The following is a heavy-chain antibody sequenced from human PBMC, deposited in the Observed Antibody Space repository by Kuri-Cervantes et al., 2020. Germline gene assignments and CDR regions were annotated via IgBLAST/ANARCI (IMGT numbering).Heavy chain of an antibody. CDR3: ARGLYYAPNY. V-gene: IGHV3-30-3*01. D-gene: IGHD3-10*01. CDR1: GFTFSSYA. CDR2: ISYDGSNK. J-gene: IGHJ4*02. Sequence: GESLKISCAASGFTFSSYAMHWVRQAPGKGLEWVAVISYDGSNKYYADSVKGRFTISRDNSKNTLYLQMNSLRAEDTAVYYCARGLYYAPNYWGQGTLVTVSS.